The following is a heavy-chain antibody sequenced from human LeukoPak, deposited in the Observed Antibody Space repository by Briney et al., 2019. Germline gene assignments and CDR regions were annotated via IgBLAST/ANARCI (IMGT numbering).Heavy chain of an antibody. D-gene: IGHD3-22*01. Sequence: GASVKVSCKASGGTFSSYAISWVRQAPGQGLEWMGGIIPIFGTANYAQKFQGRVTITADKSTSTAYMELSSLRSEDTAVYYCASSAVVGLLNVFDYWGQGTLVTVSS. CDR1: GGTFSSYA. V-gene: IGHV1-69*06. CDR3: ASSAVVGLLNVFDY. CDR2: IIPIFGTA. J-gene: IGHJ4*02.